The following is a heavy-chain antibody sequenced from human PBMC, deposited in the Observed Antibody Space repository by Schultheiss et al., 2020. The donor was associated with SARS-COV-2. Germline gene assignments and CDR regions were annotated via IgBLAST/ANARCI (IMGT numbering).Heavy chain of an antibody. CDR2: IWYDGSNK. CDR1: GFTFGDYA. J-gene: IGHJ5*02. Sequence: GGSLRLSCTASGFTFGDYAMSWVRQAPGKGLEWVAVIWYDGSNKYYADSVKGRFTISRDNSKNTLYLQMNSLRAEDTAVYYCAKEIYSASPYYYDSSGYYRDNWFDPWGQGTLVTVSS. D-gene: IGHD3-22*01. V-gene: IGHV3-30*02. CDR3: AKEIYSASPYYYDSSGYYRDNWFDP.